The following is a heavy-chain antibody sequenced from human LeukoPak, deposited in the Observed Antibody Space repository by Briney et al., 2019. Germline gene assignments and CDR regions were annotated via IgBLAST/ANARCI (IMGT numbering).Heavy chain of an antibody. CDR2: IYPGDSDT. CDR1: GYSFTSYW. V-gene: IGHV5-51*01. D-gene: IGHD3-22*01. J-gene: IGHJ4*02. CDR3: ARAYDSSGYLYFDY. Sequence: PGGSLRLSCKGSGYSFTSYWIGWVRQMPGKGLEWLGIIYPGDSDTRYSPSFQGQVTISADKSISTAYLQWSSLKASDTAMYYCARAYDSSGYLYFDYWGQGTLVTVSS.